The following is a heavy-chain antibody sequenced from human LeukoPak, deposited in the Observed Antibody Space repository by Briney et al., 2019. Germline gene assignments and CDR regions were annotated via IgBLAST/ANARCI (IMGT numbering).Heavy chain of an antibody. CDR2: ISTSSIYI. V-gene: IGHV3-21*01. CDR3: ARAGYSYGYTYYYYYMDV. Sequence: GGSLRLSCAASGFTFSSYAMSWVRQAPGKGLEWVSSISTSSIYIYYADSVKGRFTISRDNAKNSLYLQMNSLRAEDTAVYYCARAGYSYGYTYYYYYMDVWGKGTTVTISS. J-gene: IGHJ6*03. D-gene: IGHD5-18*01. CDR1: GFTFSSYA.